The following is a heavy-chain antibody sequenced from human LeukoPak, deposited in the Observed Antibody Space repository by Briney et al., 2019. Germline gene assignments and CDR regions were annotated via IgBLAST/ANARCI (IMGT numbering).Heavy chain of an antibody. CDR1: GFTVSSSY. V-gene: IGHV3-53*01. CDR3: AAYGSGIPYGMDV. Sequence: GGSLRLSCAASGFTVSSSYMSWVRQAPGKGLEWVSVLYSSGNTYYADSVKGRFTTSRDNSKNTLYLQMNSLRAGDTAVYYCAAYGSGIPYGMDVWGQGTTVTVSS. CDR2: LYSSGNT. D-gene: IGHD3-10*01. J-gene: IGHJ6*02.